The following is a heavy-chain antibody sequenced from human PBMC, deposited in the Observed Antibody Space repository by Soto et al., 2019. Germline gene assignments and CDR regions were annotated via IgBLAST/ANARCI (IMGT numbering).Heavy chain of an antibody. CDR3: TKDAKFDDIYPGYFVNDL. CDR2: ISPNSEKT. Sequence: ASVKVSCKASGYTFSNFGISWVRQAPGEVLEWMGWISPNSEKTKIAQRFQGRVTMTTDISTSTSYLELRGLTSDDTAVYYCTKDAKFDDIYPGYFVNDLWGQGTPVTLSS. V-gene: IGHV1-18*01. CDR1: GYTFSNFG. J-gene: IGHJ5*02. D-gene: IGHD3-9*01.